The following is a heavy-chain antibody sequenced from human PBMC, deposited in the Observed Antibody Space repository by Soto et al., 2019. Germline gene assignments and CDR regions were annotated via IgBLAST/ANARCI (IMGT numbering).Heavy chain of an antibody. CDR2: IYYSGST. Sequence: KTSETLSLTCTVSGGSVSSGSCYWSWIRQPPGKGLEWIGYIYYSGSTNYNPSLKSRVTISVDTSKNQFSLKLSSVTAADTAVYYCARAPEQWPHPFDYWDQGTLVTVSS. CDR3: ARAPEQWPHPFDY. J-gene: IGHJ4*02. V-gene: IGHV4-61*01. CDR1: GGSVSSGSCY. D-gene: IGHD6-19*01.